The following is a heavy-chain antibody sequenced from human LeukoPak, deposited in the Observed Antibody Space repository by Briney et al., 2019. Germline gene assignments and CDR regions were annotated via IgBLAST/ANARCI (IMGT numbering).Heavy chain of an antibody. CDR2: IYTSGST. D-gene: IGHD2-2*01. Sequence: SETLSLTCTVSGGSISSYYWSWIRQPAGKGLEWIGRIYTSGSTNYNPSLKSRVTMSVDTSKNQFSLKLSSVTAADTAVYYCARVPAGDPWYYYYYMDVWGKGTTVTISS. J-gene: IGHJ6*03. V-gene: IGHV4-4*07. CDR1: GGSISSYY. CDR3: ARVPAGDPWYYYYYMDV.